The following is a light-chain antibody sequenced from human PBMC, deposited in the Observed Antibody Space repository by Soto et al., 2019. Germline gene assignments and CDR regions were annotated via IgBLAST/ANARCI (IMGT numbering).Light chain of an antibody. Sequence: QSVLTQPASVSGSPGQSITISCTGTSRDVGYYNLVSWYQQHPGKAPKLLIYEATRRPSGTSTRFSGSKSGNTASLTISGLQTEDAAHYYCCSYAGSSTLLFGGGTKLTVL. J-gene: IGLJ3*02. V-gene: IGLV2-23*01. CDR1: SRDVGYYNL. CDR2: EAT. CDR3: CSYAGSSTLL.